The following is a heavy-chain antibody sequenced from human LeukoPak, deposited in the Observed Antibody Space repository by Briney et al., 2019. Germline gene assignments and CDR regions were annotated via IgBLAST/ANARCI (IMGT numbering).Heavy chain of an antibody. CDR1: GFTFSHYG. D-gene: IGHD4-11*01. Sequence: GRSLRLSCSASGFTFSHYGMHWVPQAPGTGLEWVAVIWSDASDKYYANSVKGRFTISRDNFKNSLYLQMNSLRADDTAVYYCAKDAQRGFDYSNSLDYWGQGTRVTVSS. CDR2: IWSDASDK. CDR3: AKDAQRGFDYSNSLDY. J-gene: IGHJ4*02. V-gene: IGHV3-33*06.